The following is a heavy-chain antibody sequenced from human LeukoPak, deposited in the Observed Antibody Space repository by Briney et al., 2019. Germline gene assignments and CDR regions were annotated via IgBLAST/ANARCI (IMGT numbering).Heavy chain of an antibody. V-gene: IGHV4-4*07. CDR3: ARGSREMSTIFDY. D-gene: IGHD5-24*01. J-gene: IGHJ4*02. CDR2: IYTSGGT. Sequence: SETLSLTCSVPGGAISSYCWNWIRLPAGKGLEWIGCIYTSGGTIHNPSIKSRVTVSVDTAKNQFSLRLNSVTAADTAVYYCARGSREMSTIFDYWGQGTPVTVSS. CDR1: GGAISSYC.